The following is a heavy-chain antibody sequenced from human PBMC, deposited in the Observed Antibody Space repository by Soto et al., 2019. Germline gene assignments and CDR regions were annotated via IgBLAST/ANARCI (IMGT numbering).Heavy chain of an antibody. V-gene: IGHV4-34*01. CDR2: INHSGST. J-gene: IGHJ4*02. CDR1: GESFSGYY. Sequence: TLSLTCAVYGESFSGYYWSWIRQPPGKGLEWIGEINHSGSTNYNPSLKSRVTISVDTSKNQFSLKLSSVTAADTAVYYCARGNGSFDYWGQGTLVTVSS. CDR3: ARGNGSFDY. D-gene: IGHD2-8*01.